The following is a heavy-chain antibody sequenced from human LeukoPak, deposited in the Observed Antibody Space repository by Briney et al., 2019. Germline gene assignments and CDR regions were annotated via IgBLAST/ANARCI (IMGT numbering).Heavy chain of an antibody. D-gene: IGHD1-26*01. CDR2: ISAYNGNT. CDR3: ARVGSYSTKTFDY. Sequence: ASVKVSCKASGYTFISYGISWVRQAPGQGLEWMGWISAYNGNTNYAQKFQGRVTMTRDTSTSTVYMELSSLKSEDTAVYYCARVGSYSTKTFDYWGQGTLVTVSS. J-gene: IGHJ4*02. V-gene: IGHV1-18*01. CDR1: GYTFISYG.